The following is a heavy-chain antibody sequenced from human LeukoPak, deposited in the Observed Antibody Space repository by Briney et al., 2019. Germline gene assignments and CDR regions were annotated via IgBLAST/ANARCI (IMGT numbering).Heavy chain of an antibody. V-gene: IGHV3-20*04. CDR1: GFTFDDYG. J-gene: IGHJ4*02. D-gene: IGHD3-10*01. CDR2: INWNGGST. Sequence: PGGSLRLSCAASGFTFDDYGMSWVRQAPGKGLDWVSGINWNGGSTGYADSVKGRFTISRDNAKNSLYLQMNSLRAEDTALYYCATDLGDVSMVRGVMVYFDYWGQGTLVTVSS. CDR3: ATDLGDVSMVRGVMVYFDY.